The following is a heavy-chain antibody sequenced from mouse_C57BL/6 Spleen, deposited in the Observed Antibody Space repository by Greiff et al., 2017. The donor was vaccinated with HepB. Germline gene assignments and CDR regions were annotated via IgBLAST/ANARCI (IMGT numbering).Heavy chain of an antibody. J-gene: IGHJ2*01. CDR1: GYTFTSYW. CDR3: AREGGTCFDY. V-gene: IGHV1-64*01. D-gene: IGHD3-3*01. CDR2: IHPNSGST. Sequence: VQLQQPGAELVKPGASVKLSCKASGYTFTSYWMHWVKQRPGQGLEWIGMIHPNSGSTNYNEKFKSKATLTVDKSSSTAYMQLSSLTSEDSSVYYCAREGGTCFDYWGQGTTLTVSS.